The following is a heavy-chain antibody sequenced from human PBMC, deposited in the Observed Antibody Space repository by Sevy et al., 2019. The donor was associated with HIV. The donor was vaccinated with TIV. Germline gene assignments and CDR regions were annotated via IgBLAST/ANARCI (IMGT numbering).Heavy chain of an antibody. CDR2: ISGSGSTT. J-gene: IGHJ4*02. CDR3: ASHYYDSTGYYFPLEY. V-gene: IGHV3-23*01. D-gene: IGHD3-22*01. Sequence: GGSLRLSCAASEFTFSSYAMTWVRQAPGKGLEWVSGISGSGSTTYYADSVKGRFTISRDNSKNTLYLQMNSLRADDTAVYYCASHYYDSTGYYFPLEYWGQGTRVTVSS. CDR1: EFTFSSYA.